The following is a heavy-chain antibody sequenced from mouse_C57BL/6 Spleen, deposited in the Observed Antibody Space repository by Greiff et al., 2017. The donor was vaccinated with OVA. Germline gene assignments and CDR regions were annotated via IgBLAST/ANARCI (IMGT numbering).Heavy chain of an antibody. V-gene: IGHV1-69*01. Sequence: QVQLKQPGAELVMPGASVKLSCKASGYTFTSYWMHWVKQRPGQGLEWIGEIDPSDSYTNYNQKFKGKSTLTVDKSSSTAYMQLSSLTSEDSAVYYCARATTVVHFDYWGQGTTLTVSS. D-gene: IGHD1-1*01. J-gene: IGHJ2*01. CDR1: GYTFTSYW. CDR3: ARATTVVHFDY. CDR2: IDPSDSYT.